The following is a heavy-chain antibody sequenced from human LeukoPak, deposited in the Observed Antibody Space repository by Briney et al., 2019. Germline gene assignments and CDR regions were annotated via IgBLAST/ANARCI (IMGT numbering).Heavy chain of an antibody. V-gene: IGHV4-59*08. CDR1: GGSISSYY. Sequence: SETLSLTCTVSGGSISSYYWSWIRQPPGRGLEWIGYIYYSGSTNYNPSLKSRVTISVDTSKNQFSLKLSSVTAADTAVYYCARHGRDGYIPYFDYWGQGTLVTVSS. J-gene: IGHJ4*02. CDR3: ARHGRDGYIPYFDY. D-gene: IGHD5-24*01. CDR2: IYYSGST.